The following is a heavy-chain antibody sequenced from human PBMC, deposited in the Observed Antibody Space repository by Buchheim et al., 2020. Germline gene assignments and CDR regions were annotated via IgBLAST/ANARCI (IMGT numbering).Heavy chain of an antibody. CDR2: INHGGRT. CDR3: ARDRGSGRFYFDS. Sequence: QVQLQQWGAGLLKPSETLSLSCAVYGGSFSEYSWSWVRQPPGKGLEWIGEINHGGRTNYNPSLETRVTISVDTSKNQFSLKVTSVTAADTAVYYCARDRGSGRFYFDSWGQGTL. J-gene: IGHJ4*02. V-gene: IGHV4-34*01. CDR1: GGSFSEYS. D-gene: IGHD6-19*01.